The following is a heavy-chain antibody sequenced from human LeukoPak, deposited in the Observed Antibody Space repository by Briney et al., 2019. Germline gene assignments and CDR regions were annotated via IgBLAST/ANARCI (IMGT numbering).Heavy chain of an antibody. CDR3: ARDQIMITFGGVIDDY. J-gene: IGHJ4*02. CDR2: INPNSGGT. V-gene: IGHV1-2*06. CDR1: GYTFTGYY. Sequence: ASVKVSCKASGYTFTGYYMHWVRQAPGQGLEWMGRINPNSGGTNYAQKFQGRVTVTRDTSISTAYMELSRLRSDDTAVYYCARDQIMITFGGVIDDYWGQGTLVTVPS. D-gene: IGHD3-16*02.